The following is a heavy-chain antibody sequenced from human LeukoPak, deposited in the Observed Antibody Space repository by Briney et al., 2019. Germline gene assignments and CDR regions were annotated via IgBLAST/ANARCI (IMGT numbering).Heavy chain of an antibody. CDR3: ARDRADDDSSGYIYRDFAY. D-gene: IGHD3-22*01. V-gene: IGHV3-48*04. J-gene: IGHJ4*02. CDR1: GFTFSSYG. Sequence: PGGSLRLSCAASGFTFSSYGMHWVRQAPGKGLECVSYISGSGGTIYYADSVKGRFTISRDNAKNLLYLQMNNLRAEDTAVYYCARDRADDDSSGYIYRDFAYWGQGNLVTVSP. CDR2: ISGSGGTI.